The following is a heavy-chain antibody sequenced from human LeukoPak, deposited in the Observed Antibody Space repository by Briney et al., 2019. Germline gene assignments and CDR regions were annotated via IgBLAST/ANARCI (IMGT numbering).Heavy chain of an antibody. CDR3: ASTVTPDGMDV. CDR1: GGSISSGGYC. CDR2: IYHSGST. V-gene: IGHV4-30-2*01. D-gene: IGHD4-17*01. J-gene: IGHJ6*04. Sequence: PSQTLSLTCAVSGGSISSGGYCWSWIRQPPGKGLEWIGYIYHSGSTYYNPSLKSRVTISVDRSKNQFSLKLSSVTAADTAVYYCASTVTPDGMDVWGKGTTVTVSS.